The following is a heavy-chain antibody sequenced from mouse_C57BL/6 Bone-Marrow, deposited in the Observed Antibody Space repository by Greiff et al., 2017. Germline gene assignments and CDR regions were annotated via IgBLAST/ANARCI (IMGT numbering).Heavy chain of an antibody. Sequence: DVKLVESGGGLVQSGRSLRLSCATSGFTFSDFYMEWVRQAPGKGLEWIAASRNKANDYTTEYSASVQGRFIVSRDTSQSILYLQMNALRAEDTAIYYCARDAYYSNYDYYAMDYWGQGTSVTVSS. CDR3: ARDAYYSNYDYYAMDY. CDR2: SRNKANDYTT. CDR1: GFTFSDFY. J-gene: IGHJ4*01. V-gene: IGHV7-1*01. D-gene: IGHD2-5*01.